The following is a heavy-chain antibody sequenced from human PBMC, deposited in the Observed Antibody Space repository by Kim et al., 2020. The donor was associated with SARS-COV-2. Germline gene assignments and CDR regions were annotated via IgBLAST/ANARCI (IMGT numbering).Heavy chain of an antibody. V-gene: IGHV3-74*01. Sequence: GGSLRLSCAASGFTFSDSWMHWVRQTPEKGLQWVSRINSDGTTIQYGDSVRGRFTISRDNAKNTLYLQMNSLRAEDLAVYYCASGSGNFGFDYWGQGVLVTVSS. J-gene: IGHJ4*02. D-gene: IGHD1-26*01. CDR1: GFTFSDSW. CDR2: INSDGTTI. CDR3: ASGSGNFGFDY.